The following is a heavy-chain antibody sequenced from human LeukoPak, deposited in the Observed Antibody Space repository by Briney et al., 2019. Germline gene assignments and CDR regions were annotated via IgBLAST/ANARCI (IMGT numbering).Heavy chain of an antibody. Sequence: ASVKVSCKASGYTFTGYYMHWVRQAPGQGLEWMGWMDPDGGGTNYAQMFQGRVTMTRDTSINTAYMELSSLRSDDTAIYYCARVSGRSGPFEYSGQGTLVTVSS. D-gene: IGHD3-3*01. J-gene: IGHJ4*02. CDR1: GYTFTGYY. CDR3: ARVSGRSGPFEY. CDR2: MDPDGGGT. V-gene: IGHV1-2*02.